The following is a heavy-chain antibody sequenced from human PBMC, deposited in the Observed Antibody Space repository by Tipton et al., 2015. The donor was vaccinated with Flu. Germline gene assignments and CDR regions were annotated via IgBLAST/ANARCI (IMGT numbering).Heavy chain of an antibody. V-gene: IGHV4-38-2*02. CDR2: VYHSGST. D-gene: IGHD2-8*01. Sequence: TLSLTCTVSGDSINGGYFWGWIRQSPGKGLEWIANVYHSGSTYRNPSLNSRVIISVDTSKNQFSLKLNSVTAADTAVYYCARRVVGVSDGAWFDPWGQGTLVTVSS. CDR1: GDSINGGYF. CDR3: ARRVVGVSDGAWFDP. J-gene: IGHJ5*02.